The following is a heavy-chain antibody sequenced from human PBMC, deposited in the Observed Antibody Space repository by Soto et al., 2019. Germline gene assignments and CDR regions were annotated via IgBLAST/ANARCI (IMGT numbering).Heavy chain of an antibody. CDR3: TTDDVHCSGGRCYGVRMDV. CDR1: GFTVSSKY. Sequence: EVQLVESGGGLVQPGGSLRLSCAASGFTVSSKYMSWVRQAPGKGLEWVSLIQSGGSTYYAGSVKGRFTISRDNSENTLFLQMNSLRVEDTAVYYCTTDDVHCSGGRCYGVRMDVWGKGTTVTVSA. J-gene: IGHJ6*04. CDR2: IQSGGST. D-gene: IGHD2-15*01. V-gene: IGHV3-66*01.